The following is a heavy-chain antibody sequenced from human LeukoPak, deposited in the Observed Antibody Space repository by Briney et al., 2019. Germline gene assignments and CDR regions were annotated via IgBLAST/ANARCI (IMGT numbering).Heavy chain of an antibody. V-gene: IGHV3-7*03. Sequence: GGSLRLSCAASGFTFSDYWMSWVRQAPGKGLEWVANIKQDGSEKYYVGSVKGRFTISRDNAKSSLYLQMNSLRAEDTAVYYCTREMVMIDYWGQGNLVTVSS. CDR1: GFTFSDYW. J-gene: IGHJ4*02. D-gene: IGHD3-22*01. CDR2: IKQDGSEK. CDR3: TREMVMIDY.